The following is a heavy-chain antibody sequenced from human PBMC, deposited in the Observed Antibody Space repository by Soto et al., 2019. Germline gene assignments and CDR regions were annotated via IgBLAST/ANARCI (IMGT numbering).Heavy chain of an antibody. D-gene: IGHD2-15*01. V-gene: IGHV3-23*01. J-gene: IGHJ6*04. CDR2: ISGSGGST. CDR1: GFTFSSYP. CDR3: AKDIVVVVAATWDV. Sequence: GSLRLSCAASGFTFSSYPMSWLRQAPGKGLEWVSAISGSGGSTYYADSVKGRFTISRDNSKNTLYLQMNSLRAEDTAVYYCAKDIVVVVAATWDVWGKGTTVTVSS.